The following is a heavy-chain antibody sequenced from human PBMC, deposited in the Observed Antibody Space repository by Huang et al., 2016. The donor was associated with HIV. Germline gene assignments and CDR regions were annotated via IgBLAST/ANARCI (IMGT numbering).Heavy chain of an antibody. CDR1: GYSFSSYW. CDR3: ARRFSSSSGYFDY. J-gene: IGHJ4*02. D-gene: IGHD6-6*01. V-gene: IGHV5-51*01. Sequence: VQLVQSGAELKKPGESLKISCKGSGYSFSSYWIAWVRQMPGKGLEWMGIILPDDSDTTYSPSFEGQVTISADKSIGTAYLQWSSLKASDTAMYYCARRFSSSSGYFDYWGQGSLVTVSS. CDR2: ILPDDSDT.